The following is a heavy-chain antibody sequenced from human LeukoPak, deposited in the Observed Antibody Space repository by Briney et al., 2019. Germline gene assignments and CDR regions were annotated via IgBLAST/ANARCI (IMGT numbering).Heavy chain of an antibody. Sequence: PGGSLRLSCAASGFTFSSYWMSWVRQAPGKGLEWVANIKQDGSEKYYVDSVKGRFTISRDNAKNSLYLQMNSLRAEDTAVYYCARDAGDIVGAVGYFDYGGQGTLVTVSS. D-gene: IGHD1-26*01. V-gene: IGHV3-7*01. CDR3: ARDAGDIVGAVGYFDY. CDR1: GFTFSSYW. CDR2: IKQDGSEK. J-gene: IGHJ4*02.